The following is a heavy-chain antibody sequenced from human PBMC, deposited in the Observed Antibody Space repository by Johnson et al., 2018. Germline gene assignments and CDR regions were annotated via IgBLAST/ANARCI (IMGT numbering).Heavy chain of an antibody. J-gene: IGHJ6*02. CDR1: GFTFGDYA. D-gene: IGHD4-17*01. Sequence: VQLVQSGGGLAQPGRSLRLSCTASGFTFGDYAMTWFRQAPGKGLEWVGFIRSKAYGGTTEYAASVKGRFTISRDDSKSIAYLQMNSLRAEDTAVYYCAKNSQCGDYGSYYYGMDVWGQGTTVTVSS. CDR2: IRSKAYGGTT. CDR3: AKNSQCGDYGSYYYGMDV. V-gene: IGHV3-49*03.